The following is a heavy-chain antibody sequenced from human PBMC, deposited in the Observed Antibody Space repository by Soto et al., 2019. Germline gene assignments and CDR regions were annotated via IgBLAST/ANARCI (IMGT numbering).Heavy chain of an antibody. D-gene: IGHD3-10*01. CDR3: ARERPITMVRGVIITSYYYGMDV. CDR2: INHSGST. J-gene: IGHJ6*02. V-gene: IGHV4-34*01. CDR1: GGSFSGYY. Sequence: PSETLSLTCAVYGGSFSGYYWSSIRQPPGKGLEWIGEINHSGSTNYNPSLKSRVTISVDTSKNQFSLKLSSVTAADTAVYYCARERPITMVRGVIITSYYYGMDVWGQWTTVTVSS.